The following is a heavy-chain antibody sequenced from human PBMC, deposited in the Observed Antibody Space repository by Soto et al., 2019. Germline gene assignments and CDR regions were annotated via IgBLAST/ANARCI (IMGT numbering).Heavy chain of an antibody. Sequence: QVQLVQSGAEVRKPGASVKVSCKASGYTFTSFDINWMRQAAGQGLEWMGWMSPTSGDTGYAQALQGSVTMSRDKSISTAFMELNRLRYDGAAVYYCARGVDAGVDYWGQGTLVTVSS. V-gene: IGHV1-8*01. CDR1: GYTFTSFD. CDR2: MSPTSGDT. J-gene: IGHJ4*02. D-gene: IGHD7-27*01. CDR3: ARGVDAGVDY.